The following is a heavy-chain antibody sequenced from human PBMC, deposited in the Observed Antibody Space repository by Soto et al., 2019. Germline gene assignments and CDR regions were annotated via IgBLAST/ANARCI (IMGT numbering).Heavy chain of an antibody. V-gene: IGHV1-18*04. CDR3: ARENQLYSSSWYYFDY. Sequence: ASVKVSCKASGYTFTSYVISWVRQAPGQGLEWMGWISAYNGNTNYAQKLQGRVTMTTDTSTSTGYMELRSLRSDDTAVYYCARENQLYSSSWYYFDYWGQGTLVTVSS. CDR2: ISAYNGNT. J-gene: IGHJ4*02. CDR1: GYTFTSYV. D-gene: IGHD6-13*01.